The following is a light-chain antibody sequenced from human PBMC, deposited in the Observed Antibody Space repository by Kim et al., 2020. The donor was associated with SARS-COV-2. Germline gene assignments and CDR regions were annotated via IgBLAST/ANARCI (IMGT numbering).Light chain of an antibody. CDR3: SSYAGSSNLV. CDR2: EVS. J-gene: IGLJ3*02. Sequence: RPGTVASTETSRDVGGDNYVSWYQQHPGKAPRLMIYEVSKRPSGFPDRFSGSKSGNAASLTVSGLQAEDEADYYCSSYAGSSNLVFGGGTQLTVL. CDR1: SRDVGGDNY. V-gene: IGLV2-8*01.